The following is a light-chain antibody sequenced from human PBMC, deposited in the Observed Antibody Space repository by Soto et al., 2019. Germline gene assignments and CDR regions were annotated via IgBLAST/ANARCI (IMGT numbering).Light chain of an antibody. J-gene: IGKJ2*01. CDR3: HHYDNWPPYT. Sequence: EIVMTQSPATLSVSPGERATLSCRASQSVSSNLAWYQQKSGQAPRLLIYGASTRATGIPARFSGSGSGTEFILTISSLQSEDFAVYYCHHYDNWPPYTFGQGTKLEIK. CDR1: QSVSSN. V-gene: IGKV3-15*01. CDR2: GAS.